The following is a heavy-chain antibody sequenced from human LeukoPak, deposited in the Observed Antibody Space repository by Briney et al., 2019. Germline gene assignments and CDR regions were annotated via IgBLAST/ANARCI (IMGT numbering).Heavy chain of an antibody. Sequence: SETLSLTCTVSGGSISSGDYYWSWIRQPPGKGLEWIGYIYYSGSTYYNPSLKSRVTISVDTSKNQFSLKLSSVTAADTAVYYCARGGTYYYGSGSIPGFDYWGQGTLVTVSS. V-gene: IGHV4-30-4*01. J-gene: IGHJ4*02. CDR3: ARGGTYYYGSGSIPGFDY. CDR1: GGSISSGDYY. D-gene: IGHD3-10*01. CDR2: IYYSGST.